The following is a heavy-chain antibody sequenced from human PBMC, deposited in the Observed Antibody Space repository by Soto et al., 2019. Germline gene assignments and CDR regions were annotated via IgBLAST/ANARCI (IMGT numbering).Heavy chain of an antibody. D-gene: IGHD3-16*01. Sequence: VQLLESGGGLVQPGGSLRLSCAASGFTFANYGMSWVRQAPGKGLEWVSGIPSSGSTFYADSAKGRFTISRDNSKDTLYLQMNSLRAEDTAVYYSAKDSHWGRSSPSHDYWGQGTLVTVSS. CDR3: AKDSHWGRSSPSHDY. J-gene: IGHJ4*02. CDR1: GFTFANYG. V-gene: IGHV3-23*01. CDR2: IPSSGST.